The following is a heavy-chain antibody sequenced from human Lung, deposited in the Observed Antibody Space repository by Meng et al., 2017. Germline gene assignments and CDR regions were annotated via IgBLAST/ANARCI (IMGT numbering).Heavy chain of an antibody. J-gene: IGHJ4*02. CDR3: ASYPPREYYFDY. Sequence: SETLSLTCAVYGGSFSGYYWSWIRQPPGKGLEWIGEINHSGSTNYNPSLKSRVTISVDTSKNQFSLKLSSVTAADTAVYYCASYPPREYYFDYWGQGTRVTGYS. CDR1: GGSFSGYY. CDR2: INHSGST. V-gene: IGHV4-34*01.